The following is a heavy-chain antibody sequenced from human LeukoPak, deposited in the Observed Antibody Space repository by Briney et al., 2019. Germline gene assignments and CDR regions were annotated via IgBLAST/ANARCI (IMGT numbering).Heavy chain of an antibody. D-gene: IGHD6-19*01. CDR2: ISGSGGST. CDR3: AKDPGGSGWYGGTSFLGYFDY. J-gene: IGHJ4*02. CDR1: GFTFSSYA. Sequence: PGGSLRLSCAASGFTFSSYAMSWVRQAPGKGLEWVSAISGSGGSTYYAGSVKGRFTISRDNSKNTLYLQMNSLRAEDTAVYYCAKDPGGSGWYGGTSFLGYFDYWGQGTLVTVSS. V-gene: IGHV3-23*01.